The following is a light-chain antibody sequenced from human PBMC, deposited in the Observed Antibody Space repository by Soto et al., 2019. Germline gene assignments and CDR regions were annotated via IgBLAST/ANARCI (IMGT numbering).Light chain of an antibody. CDR3: QQYDSSPVT. J-gene: IGKJ1*01. CDR1: QSITNW. CDR2: DAA. V-gene: IGKV1-5*01. Sequence: DIQMTQSPSTLSASVGDSVTISCRASQSITNWLAWYQQKPGKAPKLLIYDAASLESGVPPRFSGSGSGTEFTLTSSSLPPDDFAVYYCQQYDSSPVTFGQGTKVEIK.